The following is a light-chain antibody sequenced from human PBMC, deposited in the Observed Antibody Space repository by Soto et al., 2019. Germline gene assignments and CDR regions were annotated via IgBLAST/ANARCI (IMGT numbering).Light chain of an antibody. CDR3: QQSDSPPYT. CDR1: QSISNY. Sequence: DIQMTQSPSSLSASVGDRVTITCRASQSISNYLNWYQQKPGKAPKLLIYAASSLQSGVPSRFSGSGSGTDFTLNISSLQPEDFATYYCQQSDSPPYTFGQGTKLEIK. V-gene: IGKV1-39*01. J-gene: IGKJ2*01. CDR2: AAS.